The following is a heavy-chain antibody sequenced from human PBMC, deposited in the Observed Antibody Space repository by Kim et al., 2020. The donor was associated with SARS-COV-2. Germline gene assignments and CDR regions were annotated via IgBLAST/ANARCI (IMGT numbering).Heavy chain of an antibody. CDR1: GYTFTSYG. J-gene: IGHJ5*02. V-gene: IGHV1-18*01. CDR2: ISAYNGNT. D-gene: IGHD3-10*01. Sequence: ASVKVSCKASGYTFTSYGISWVRQAPVQGLEWMGWISAYNGNTNYAQKLQGRVPMTTDTSTSTAYMELRSLRSDDTAVYYCARAPLGWAGDWFDPWGQGTLVTVSS. CDR3: ARAPLGWAGDWFDP.